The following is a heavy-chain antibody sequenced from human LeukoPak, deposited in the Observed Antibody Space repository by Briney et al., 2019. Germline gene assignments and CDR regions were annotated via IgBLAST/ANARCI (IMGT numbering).Heavy chain of an antibody. V-gene: IGHV4-39*01. Sequence: SETLSLTCLVSGDSIRTTSFWGWIRQPPGMGLEWIASASYSGINYYNPSLRSRVIVSAVTSKNQLSVRLTSVTAADTAVYYCARRGGHSWDVGNWFDPWGQGILVTVSS. J-gene: IGHJ5*02. CDR1: GDSIRTTSF. D-gene: IGHD6-13*01. CDR3: ARRGGHSWDVGNWFDP. CDR2: ASYSGIN.